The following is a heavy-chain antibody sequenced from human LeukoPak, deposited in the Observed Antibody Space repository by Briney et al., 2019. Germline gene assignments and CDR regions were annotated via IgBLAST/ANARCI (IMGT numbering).Heavy chain of an antibody. D-gene: IGHD5-18*01. CDR3: ASGKETSMAQGY. V-gene: IGHV3-53*01. CDR2: IYGGGSI. J-gene: IGHJ4*02. CDR1: GFTVSGNY. Sequence: GGSLRLSCAVSGFTVSGNYMTWVRQAPGKGLEWVSVIYGGGSIYYADSVKGRFTISRDISENTVDLQLNSLRAEDTAVYYCASGKETSMAQGYWGQGTRVTVSS.